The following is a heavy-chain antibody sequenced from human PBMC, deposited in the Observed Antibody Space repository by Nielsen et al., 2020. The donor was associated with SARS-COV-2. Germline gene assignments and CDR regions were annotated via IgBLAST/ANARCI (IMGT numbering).Heavy chain of an antibody. J-gene: IGHJ5*02. CDR1: GYTFTNYG. V-gene: IGHV1-18*04. CDR2: ISGHNGDT. CDR3: ARYSTGWFSGLYWFDP. Sequence: ASVKVSCNASGYTFTNYGISWVRQAPGQGLEWLGWISGHNGDTYYAQKVQDRLTLTADSSTSTAFLELTSLTSDDTAVYYCARYSTGWFSGLYWFDPWGQGTLVTVST. D-gene: IGHD2-2*01.